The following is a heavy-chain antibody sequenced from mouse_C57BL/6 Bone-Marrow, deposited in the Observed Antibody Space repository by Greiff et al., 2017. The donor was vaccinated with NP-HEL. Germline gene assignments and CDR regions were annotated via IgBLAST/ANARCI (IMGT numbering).Heavy chain of an antibody. CDR1: GYTFTDYN. Sequence: EVQLQESGPELVKPGASVKIPCKASGYTFTDYNMDWVKQSHGKSLEWIGDINPNNGGTIYNQKFKGKATLTGDQSSSTAYMELRSLTSEDTAVYYCARSVYYDYDGFAYWGQGTLVTVSA. D-gene: IGHD2-4*01. V-gene: IGHV1-18*01. CDR2: INPNNGGT. J-gene: IGHJ3*01. CDR3: ARSVYYDYDGFAY.